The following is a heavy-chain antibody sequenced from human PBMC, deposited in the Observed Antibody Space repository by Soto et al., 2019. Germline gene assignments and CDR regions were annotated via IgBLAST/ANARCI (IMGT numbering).Heavy chain of an antibody. J-gene: IGHJ4*02. V-gene: IGHV3-66*01. D-gene: IGHD3-10*01. CDR2: IYSGGTT. Sequence: GGSLRLSCAASGFTVSSNFMSWVRQAPGKGLEWVSVIYSGGTTYYADSVKGRFTISRDNSQSTLYLHMNSLRAEDTAVYYCARILYGSGSYWGYFDYWGQGNLVTVSS. CDR3: ARILYGSGSYWGYFDY. CDR1: GFTVSSNF.